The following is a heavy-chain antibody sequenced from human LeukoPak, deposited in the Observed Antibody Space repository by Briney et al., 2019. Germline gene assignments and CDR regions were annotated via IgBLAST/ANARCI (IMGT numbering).Heavy chain of an antibody. D-gene: IGHD1-26*01. CDR3: ARAGIVGAKKAFDI. Sequence: SVKVSCKASGGTFSSYAISLVRQAPGKGLEWMGGIIPIFGTANYAQKFQGRVTITTDESTSTAYMELSSLRSEDTAVYYCARAGIVGAKKAFDIWGQGTMVTVSS. V-gene: IGHV1-69*05. CDR1: GGTFSSYA. CDR2: IIPIFGTA. J-gene: IGHJ3*02.